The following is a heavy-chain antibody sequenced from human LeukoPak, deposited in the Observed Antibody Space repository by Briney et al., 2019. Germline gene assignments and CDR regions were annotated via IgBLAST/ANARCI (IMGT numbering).Heavy chain of an antibody. J-gene: IGHJ4*02. V-gene: IGHV4-34*01. Sequence: SETLSLTCAVSGGSFSGYYWSWIRQPPGKGLEWIGEINHSGSTNYNPSLKSRVTISVDTSKNQFSLKLSSVTAADTAVYYCARISSIAAHPFDYWGQGTLVTVSS. D-gene: IGHD6-6*01. CDR2: INHSGST. CDR1: GGSFSGYY. CDR3: ARISSIAAHPFDY.